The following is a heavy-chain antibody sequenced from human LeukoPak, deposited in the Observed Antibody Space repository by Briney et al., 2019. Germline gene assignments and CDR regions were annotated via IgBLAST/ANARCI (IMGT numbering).Heavy chain of an antibody. Sequence: GGSLRLSCAASGFTFSSYAMSWVRQVPGRGLEWVSAISGSGGSTYYADSVKGRFTISRDNSKNTLYLQMNSLRAEDTAVYYCAKDSFSAEYCSSTSCYLWFDPWGQGTLVTVSS. D-gene: IGHD2-2*01. V-gene: IGHV3-23*01. CDR3: AKDSFSAEYCSSTSCYLWFDP. J-gene: IGHJ5*02. CDR1: GFTFSSYA. CDR2: ISGSGGST.